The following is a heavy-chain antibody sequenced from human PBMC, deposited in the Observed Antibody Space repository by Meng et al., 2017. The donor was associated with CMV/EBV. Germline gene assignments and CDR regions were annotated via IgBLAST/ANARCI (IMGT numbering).Heavy chain of an antibody. CDR3: AKVRDVVVLVSRDYCMDV. CDR1: GFTFSRYA. V-gene: IGHV3-23*01. D-gene: IGHD2-2*01. J-gene: IGHJ6*02. Sequence: GGSLRLSCAASGFTFSRYAMSWVRQAPGKGLEWVSAISVSGGNTYYADSVKGRFTISRDNSKNTLFLQMDSLRAEDTAVYYCAKVRDVVVLVSRDYCMDVWGQGTTVTVSS. CDR2: ISVSGGNT.